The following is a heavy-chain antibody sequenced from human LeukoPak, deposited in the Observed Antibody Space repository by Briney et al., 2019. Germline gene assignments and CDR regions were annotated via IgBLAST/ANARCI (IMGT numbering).Heavy chain of an antibody. CDR2: ISGSGGST. J-gene: IGHJ4*02. Sequence: GGSLRLSCAASGFTFSSYAMSWVRQAPGKGLEWVSAISGSGGSTYYADSVKGRLTISRDNSKNTLYLQMNSLRAEDTAVYYCAKHYDYVWGSYRYTQPLRYWGQGTLVTVSS. D-gene: IGHD3-16*02. CDR1: GFTFSSYA. V-gene: IGHV3-23*01. CDR3: AKHYDYVWGSYRYTQPLRY.